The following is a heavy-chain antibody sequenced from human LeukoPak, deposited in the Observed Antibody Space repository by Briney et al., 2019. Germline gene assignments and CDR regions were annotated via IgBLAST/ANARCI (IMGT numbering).Heavy chain of an antibody. CDR3: ASCVRRAAMSGNYYFDY. CDR1: GYTFTSYD. J-gene: IGHJ4*02. CDR2: MNPNSGNT. D-gene: IGHD2-2*01. V-gene: IGHV1-8*03. Sequence: ASVKVSCKASGYTFTSYDINWVRQATGQGLEWMGWMNPNSGNTGYAQKFQGRVTITRNTSISTAYMELSSLRSEDTAVYYCASCVRRAAMSGNYYFDYWGQGTLVTVSS.